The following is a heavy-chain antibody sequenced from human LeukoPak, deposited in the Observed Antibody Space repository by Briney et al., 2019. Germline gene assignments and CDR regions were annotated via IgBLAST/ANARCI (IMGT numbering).Heavy chain of an antibody. CDR1: GFTFSSYS. CDR3: ARERMVRGVSNDY. D-gene: IGHD3-10*01. J-gene: IGHJ4*02. Sequence: GGSLRLSRAASGFTFSSYSMNWVRQAPGKGLEWVSSISSSSSYIYYADSVKGRFTISRDNAKNSLYLQMNSLRAEDTAVYYCARERMVRGVSNDYWGQGTLVTVSS. V-gene: IGHV3-21*01. CDR2: ISSSSSYI.